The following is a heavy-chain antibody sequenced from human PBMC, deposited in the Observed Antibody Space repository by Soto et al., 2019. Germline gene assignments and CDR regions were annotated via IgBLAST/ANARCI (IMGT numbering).Heavy chain of an antibody. CDR2: IWYDGSNK. D-gene: IGHD1-26*01. V-gene: IGHV3-33*01. Sequence: QVQLVESGGGVVQPGRSLRLSCAASGFTFSSYGMHWVRQAPGKGLEWVAVIWYDGSNKYYADSVKGRFTISRDNSKNTLYLQMNSLRAEDTAVYYCARDPNLSGSYYLASRYGMDVWGQGTTVTVSS. CDR3: ARDPNLSGSYYLASRYGMDV. J-gene: IGHJ6*02. CDR1: GFTFSSYG.